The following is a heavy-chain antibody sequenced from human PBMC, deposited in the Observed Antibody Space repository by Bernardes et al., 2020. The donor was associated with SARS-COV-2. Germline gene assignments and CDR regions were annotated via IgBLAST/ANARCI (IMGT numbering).Heavy chain of an antibody. CDR3: ARGTVEAIIGD. CDR1: GFILKNYW. CDR2: IKSDGTST. J-gene: IGHJ1*01. D-gene: IGHD1-26*01. V-gene: IGHV3-74*01. Sequence: GGSLRLYCAASGFILKNYWMHWVRQTPGEGLVWVSLIKSDGTSTNYADSVRGRFTISRDSAKNTLYLQMHDLRPEDTAVYYCARGTVEAIIGDWGQGALVTVSA.